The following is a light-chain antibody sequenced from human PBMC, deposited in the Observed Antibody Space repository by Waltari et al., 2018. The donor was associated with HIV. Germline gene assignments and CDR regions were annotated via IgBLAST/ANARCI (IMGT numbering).Light chain of an antibody. Sequence: QSVLTQSHSVSAAPGQKVTISCSGSSSNLGNNYVSWYQQFPGTAPKLLIYENNKRPSGIPDRFSGSKSGTSATLGITGLQTGDEANYYCGTWDSSLSASVFGGGTELTVL. CDR3: GTWDSSLSASV. J-gene: IGLJ3*02. V-gene: IGLV1-51*02. CDR1: SSNLGNNY. CDR2: ENN.